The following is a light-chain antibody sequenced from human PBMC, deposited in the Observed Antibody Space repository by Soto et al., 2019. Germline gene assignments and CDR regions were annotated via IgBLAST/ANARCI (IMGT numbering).Light chain of an antibody. CDR3: QQSYSTPYT. J-gene: IGKJ2*01. CDR2: AAS. CDR1: QSISSY. V-gene: IGKV1-39*01. Sequence: DIQMTQSPSSLSASVGDRVTITCRASQSISSYLNWYQQKPGKAPKLLIYAASSLQSGVPSRLSGSGSGTDFSLSCSSLQPEDFATYYCQQSYSTPYTFGQGTKLEIK.